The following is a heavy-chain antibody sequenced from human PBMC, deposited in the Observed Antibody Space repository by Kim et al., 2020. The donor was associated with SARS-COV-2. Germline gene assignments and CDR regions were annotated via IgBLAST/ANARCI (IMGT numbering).Heavy chain of an antibody. CDR2: IWYDGSNK. Sequence: GGSLRLSCAASGFIFSSYAMIWVRQAPGKGLEWVTTIWYDGSNKYYKDSLKGRFTISRDNSKNTLYLKINSMRAEDPAVYYCAREPITGYGLDVWGQGTTVTVFS. D-gene: IGHD3-3*01. J-gene: IGHJ6*02. CDR3: AREPITGYGLDV. CDR1: GFIFSSYA. V-gene: IGHV3-33*01.